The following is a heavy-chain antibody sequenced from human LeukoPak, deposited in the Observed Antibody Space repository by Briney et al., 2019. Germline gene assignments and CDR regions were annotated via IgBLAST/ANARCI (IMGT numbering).Heavy chain of an antibody. Sequence: TLSLTSTVSGGSISSGSYYWRWIRQPAGKGLEWIGRIYTSGSTNYNPSLKSRVTISVDTSKNHFSLKLSSVTAADTTVYYCARDAHYYDSSGYVWYYGMDVWGQGTTVTVSS. J-gene: IGHJ6*02. CDR1: GGSISSGSYY. CDR3: ARDAHYYDSSGYVWYYGMDV. V-gene: IGHV4-61*02. CDR2: IYTSGST. D-gene: IGHD3-22*01.